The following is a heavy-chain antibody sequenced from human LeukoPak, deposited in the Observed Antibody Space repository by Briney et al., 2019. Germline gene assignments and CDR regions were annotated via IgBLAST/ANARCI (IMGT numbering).Heavy chain of an antibody. CDR1: GITFSTYA. CDR2: ISGTGGTT. Sequence: GGSLRLSCAASGITFSTYAMTWVRQAPGKGLEWLALISGTGGTTYYAGSVKGRFTISRGNSKNTLELQLNSLRAEDTAVYYCARNYWGSLDYWGQGTLVTVSS. V-gene: IGHV3-23*01. J-gene: IGHJ4*02. D-gene: IGHD7-27*01. CDR3: ARNYWGSLDY.